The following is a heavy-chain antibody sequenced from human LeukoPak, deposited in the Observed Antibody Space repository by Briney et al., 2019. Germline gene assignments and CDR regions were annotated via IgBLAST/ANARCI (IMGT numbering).Heavy chain of an antibody. CDR3: AARTSGGYDY. D-gene: IGHD3-10*01. V-gene: IGHV3-23*01. Sequence: PGGSLRLSCAASGFTFSSYGMSWVRQAPGKGLECVSAISGNGNSTYYADSVKGRFTISRDTSKNTLYLQMNSLRVEDTAVYYCAARTSGGYDYWGQGTLVTVSS. CDR2: ISGNGNST. CDR1: GFTFSSYG. J-gene: IGHJ4*02.